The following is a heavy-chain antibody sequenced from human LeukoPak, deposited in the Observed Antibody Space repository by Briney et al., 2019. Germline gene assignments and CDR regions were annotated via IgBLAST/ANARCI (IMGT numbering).Heavy chain of an antibody. V-gene: IGHV3-33*01. CDR3: ARVGYSSGWNNWFDP. CDR1: GFTFSDSG. Sequence: PGGSLRLSCVVSGFTFSDSGMHWVRQAPGQGLEWVAVIWYGGINKNYADSVKGRFTISRDNAKNSLYLQMNSLRAEDTAVYYCARVGYSSGWNNWFDPWGQGTLVTVSS. J-gene: IGHJ5*02. CDR2: IWYGGINK. D-gene: IGHD6-19*01.